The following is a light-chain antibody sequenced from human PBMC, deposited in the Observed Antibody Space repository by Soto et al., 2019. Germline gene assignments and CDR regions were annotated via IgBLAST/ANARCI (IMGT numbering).Light chain of an antibody. CDR1: SGSVSTSYY. V-gene: IGLV8-61*01. CDR2: NTN. CDR3: ALYMGSGISV. J-gene: IGLJ3*02. Sequence: QAVVTQEPSFSVSPGRTVTLTCGLSSGSVSTSYYPSWYQQTPGQAPRTLIYNTNSRSSGVPDRFSGSILGNKAALTITGAQADDESDYYCALYMGSGISVFGGGNKLTVL.